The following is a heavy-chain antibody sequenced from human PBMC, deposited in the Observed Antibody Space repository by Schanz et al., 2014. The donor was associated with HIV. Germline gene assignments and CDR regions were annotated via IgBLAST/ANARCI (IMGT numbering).Heavy chain of an antibody. V-gene: IGHV1-46*01. CDR1: GYTFTSNF. J-gene: IGHJ6*02. CDR3: ARRESDGALDV. CDR2: INPSIGSI. Sequence: QVQLVQSGAEVKKPGASVKVSCKASGYTFTSNFMHWVRQAPGQGLEWVGVINPSIGSITYGHRVQGRVTMTRDTSTSTVYMELSSLRSEDTAVYYCARRESDGALDVWGPGTTVIVSS. D-gene: IGHD2-21*02.